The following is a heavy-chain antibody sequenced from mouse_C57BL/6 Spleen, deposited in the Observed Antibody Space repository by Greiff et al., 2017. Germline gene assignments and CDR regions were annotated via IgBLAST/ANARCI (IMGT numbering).Heavy chain of an antibody. CDR3: ARNPYAMDY. V-gene: IGHV1-64*01. CDR1: GFTFTSYW. Sequence: QVQLQQSGAELVKPGASVKLSCTASGFTFTSYWMHWVQQRPGQGLEWIGMIHHNSGSTNYNEKFKSQGTLAVDKSSSTAYMQLSSLTSEDSAVYYCARNPYAMDYWGQGTSVTVSS. CDR2: IHHNSGST. J-gene: IGHJ4*01.